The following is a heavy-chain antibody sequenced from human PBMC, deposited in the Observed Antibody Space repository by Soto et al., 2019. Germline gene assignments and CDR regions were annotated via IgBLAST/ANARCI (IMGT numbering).Heavy chain of an antibody. V-gene: IGHV1-69*01. CDR2: IIPMFATT. J-gene: IGHJ6*02. CDR3: ARGRGIGFSSTWNIYWYYNMDV. CDR1: GGTFSDYA. D-gene: IGHD6-13*01. Sequence: QVQLVQSGAEVRKSGSSVKVSCKAAGGTFSDYALSWVRQAPGQGLEWMGGIIPMFATTNYAQKFQGRVTITADDSATTAQMELRSLKSEDTAVYYCARGRGIGFSSTWNIYWYYNMDVWGQGTTVTVSS.